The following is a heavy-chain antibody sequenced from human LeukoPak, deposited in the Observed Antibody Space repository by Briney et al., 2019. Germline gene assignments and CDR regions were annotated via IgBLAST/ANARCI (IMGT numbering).Heavy chain of an antibody. D-gene: IGHD2-15*01. CDR1: GYTFTSYG. V-gene: IGHV1-18*01. CDR3: ARGEPVVVVAATNYYYYMDV. Sequence: GASVKVSCKASGYTFTSYGISWVRQAPGQGLEWMGWISAYNGNTNYAQKLQGRVTMTTDTSTSTAYMELRSLRSDDTAVYYCARGEPVVVVAATNYYYYMDVWGKGTTVTVSS. CDR2: ISAYNGNT. J-gene: IGHJ6*03.